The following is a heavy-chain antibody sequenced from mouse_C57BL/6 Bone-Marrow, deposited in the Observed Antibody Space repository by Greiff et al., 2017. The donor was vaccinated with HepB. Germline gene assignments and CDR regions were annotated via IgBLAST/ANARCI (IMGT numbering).Heavy chain of an antibody. CDR1: GFTFSDFY. J-gene: IGHJ1*03. CDR2: SRNKANDYTT. D-gene: IGHD1-1*01. CDR3: ASGTDYGEYFDV. Sequence: EVKLVESGGGLVQSGRSLRLSCATSGFTFSDFYMEWVRQAPGKGLEWIAASRNKANDYTTEYSASVKGRFIVSRDTSQSILYLQMNALRAEDTAIYYCASGTDYGEYFDVWGTGTTVTVSS. V-gene: IGHV7-1*01.